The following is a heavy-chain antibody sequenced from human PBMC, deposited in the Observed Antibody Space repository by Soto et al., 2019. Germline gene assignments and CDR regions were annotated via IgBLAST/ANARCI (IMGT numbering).Heavy chain of an antibody. Sequence: PSETLSLTCAVSGGSISSSNWWSWVRQPPGKGLEWIGEIYHSVSNNYNPSLKSRVTISVDKSKNQFSLKMSSVTAADTAVYYCARNYYGSGSYPPWFDPWGQGTLVTVSS. V-gene: IGHV4-4*02. CDR1: GGSISSSNW. D-gene: IGHD3-10*01. CDR2: IYHSVSN. CDR3: ARNYYGSGSYPPWFDP. J-gene: IGHJ5*02.